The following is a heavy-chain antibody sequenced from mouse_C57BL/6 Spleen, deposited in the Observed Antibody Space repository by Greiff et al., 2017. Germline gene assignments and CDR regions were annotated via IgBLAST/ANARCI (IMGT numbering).Heavy chain of an antibody. V-gene: IGHV1-59*01. Sequence: VQLQQPGAELVRPGTSVKLSCKASGYTFTSYWMHWVKQRPGQGLEWIGVIDPSDSYTNYNQKFKGKATLTVDTSSSTAYMQLSSLTSEDSAVYYCARSEDGYAMDYWGQGTSVTVSS. J-gene: IGHJ4*01. D-gene: IGHD2-3*01. CDR2: IDPSDSYT. CDR1: GYTFTSYW. CDR3: ARSEDGYAMDY.